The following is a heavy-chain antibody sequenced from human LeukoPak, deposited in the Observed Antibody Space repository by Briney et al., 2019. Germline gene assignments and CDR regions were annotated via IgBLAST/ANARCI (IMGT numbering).Heavy chain of an antibody. J-gene: IGHJ4*02. CDR2: ISPISGTT. CDR3: ATPPTGTTTTGEYYFDY. CDR1: GGTFSSYT. V-gene: IGHV1-69*05. Sequence: ASVKVSCKASGGTFSSYTITWVRQAPGQGLEWMGGISPISGTTNYAQKFQGRVTITTDESTSTAYMELSSLRSEDTAVYYCATPPTGTTTTGEYYFDYWGQGTQVTVSS. D-gene: IGHD1-1*01.